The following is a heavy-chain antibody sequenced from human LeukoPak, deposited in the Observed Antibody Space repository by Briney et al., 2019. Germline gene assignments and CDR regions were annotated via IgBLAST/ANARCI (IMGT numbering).Heavy chain of an antibody. V-gene: IGHV3-74*01. CDR1: GFTFSRYW. Sequence: GGSLRVSCAASGFTFSRYWMHWVRQAPGKGLLWVSRINSDGSSTYYADSVKGRFTTSRDNAKNALHLQMNSLTAEDTAVYYCVLDLFSSFAFDIWGQGTMVSVSS. J-gene: IGHJ3*02. D-gene: IGHD3/OR15-3a*01. CDR2: INSDGSST. CDR3: VLDLFSSFAFDI.